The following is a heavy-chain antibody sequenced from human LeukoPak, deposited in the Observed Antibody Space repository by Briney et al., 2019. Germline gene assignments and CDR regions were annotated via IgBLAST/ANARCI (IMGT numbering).Heavy chain of an antibody. J-gene: IGHJ4*02. V-gene: IGHV3-30*18. CDR1: GFTFSRYG. D-gene: IGHD3-22*01. CDR2: ISYDGSNK. CDR3: AKANYYDSSGYYENLDY. Sequence: GGSLRLSCAASGFTFSRYGTHWVRQAPGKGLEWVAVISYDGSNKYYADSVKGRFTISRDNSKNTLYLQMNSVRANDTAEYYCAKANYYDSSGYYENLDYWGQGTLVTVSS.